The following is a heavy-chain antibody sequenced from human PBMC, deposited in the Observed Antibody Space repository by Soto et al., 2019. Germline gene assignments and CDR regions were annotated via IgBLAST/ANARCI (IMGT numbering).Heavy chain of an antibody. V-gene: IGHV1-69*01. CDR1: GGTFSSYA. Sequence: QVQLVQSGAGVKKPGSSVKVSCKASGGTFSSYAISWVRQAPGQGLEWMGGIIPIFGTANYAQKFQGRVTITADESTSTAYMELSSLRSEDTAVYYCARNVVVAATRAYYFDSWGQGTLVTVSS. CDR2: IIPIFGTA. J-gene: IGHJ4*02. D-gene: IGHD2-15*01. CDR3: ARNVVVAATRAYYFDS.